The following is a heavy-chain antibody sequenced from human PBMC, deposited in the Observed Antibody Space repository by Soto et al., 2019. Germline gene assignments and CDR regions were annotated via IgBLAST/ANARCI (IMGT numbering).Heavy chain of an antibody. D-gene: IGHD5-18*01. V-gene: IGHV3-30-3*01. CDR3: ARERIQLWSTTAYYYYGMDV. Sequence: PRLSLRLSCTACGFTFSSYAMNWVCQSTGKGLEWLAVMSYDGSNKCYAESVKGRFTISRDNSKNTLYLQMNSLRAEDTAVYYSARERIQLWSTTAYYYYGMDVWGQGTTVTVSS. CDR2: MSYDGSNK. CDR1: GFTFSSYA. J-gene: IGHJ6*02.